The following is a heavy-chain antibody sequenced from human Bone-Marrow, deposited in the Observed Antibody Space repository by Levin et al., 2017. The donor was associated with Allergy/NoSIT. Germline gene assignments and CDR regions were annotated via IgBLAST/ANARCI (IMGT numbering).Heavy chain of an antibody. CDR2: IYWDDDK. V-gene: IGHV2-5*02. CDR1: GFSLTTRPVG. CDR3: AHRQDMNGNWDVGAFDI. D-gene: IGHD1-1*01. J-gene: IGHJ3*02. Sequence: NGSGPTLVKPPQTLTLTCAFSGFSLTTRPVGVGWVRQPPGKALESLVLIYWDDDKRYNPSLRSRLTITKDTSGNQVVLIMTNMDPVDTATYSCAHRQDMNGNWDVGAFDIWGQGTMVTVSS.